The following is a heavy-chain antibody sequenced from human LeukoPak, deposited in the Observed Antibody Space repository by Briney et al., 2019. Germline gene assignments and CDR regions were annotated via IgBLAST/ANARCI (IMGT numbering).Heavy chain of an antibody. V-gene: IGHV4-59*01. J-gene: IGHJ4*02. D-gene: IGHD4-17*01. CDR2: IYYSGST. Sequence: PSETLSLTCTVSGGSISSYYWSWIRQPPGKGLEWIGYIYYSGSTNYNPSLKSRVTISVDTSKNQFSLKLNSVTAADTAVYYCARSRADYGDYPSFDYWGQGTLVTVSS. CDR3: ARSRADYGDYPSFDY. CDR1: GGSISSYY.